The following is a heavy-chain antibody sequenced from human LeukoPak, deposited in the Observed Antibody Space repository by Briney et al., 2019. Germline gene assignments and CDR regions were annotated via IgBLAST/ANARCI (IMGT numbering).Heavy chain of an antibody. V-gene: IGHV3-48*03. Sequence: PGGSLRLSCAASGFTFSSYEMNWVRQAPGKGLEWVSYISSSGSTIYYADSVKGRFTISRDDAKNSLYLQMNSLRAEDTAVYYCARDSAACSSTSCSTTYYFDCWGQGTLVTVSS. CDR1: GFTFSSYE. D-gene: IGHD2-2*01. J-gene: IGHJ4*02. CDR2: ISSSGSTI. CDR3: ARDSAACSSTSCSTTYYFDC.